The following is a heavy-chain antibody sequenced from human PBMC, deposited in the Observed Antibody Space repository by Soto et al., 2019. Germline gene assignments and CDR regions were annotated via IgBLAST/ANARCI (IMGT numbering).Heavy chain of an antibody. Sequence: SETLSLTCTVSGGSISSYYWSWIRQPPGKGLEWIGYIYYSGSTNYNPSLKSRVTISVDTSKNQFSLKLSSVTAADTAVYYCAKGEMATMGFDYWGQGTLVTVSS. CDR2: IYYSGST. J-gene: IGHJ4*02. CDR1: GGSISSYY. D-gene: IGHD5-12*01. V-gene: IGHV4-59*01. CDR3: AKGEMATMGFDY.